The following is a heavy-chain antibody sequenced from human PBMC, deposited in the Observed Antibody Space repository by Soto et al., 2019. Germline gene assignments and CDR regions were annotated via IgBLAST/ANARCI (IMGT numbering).Heavy chain of an antibody. CDR3: AREGSGYNL. Sequence: VKVSCKASGGSFSSFGISWVRQAPGQGLEWMGGIIPVFGRPNYAQRFRGRLTITADESTNTVYLELIDLRSEDTAVYYCAREGSGYNLWGQGTQVTVSS. J-gene: IGHJ1*01. V-gene: IGHV1-69*01. D-gene: IGHD5-12*01. CDR1: GGSFSSFG. CDR2: IIPVFGRP.